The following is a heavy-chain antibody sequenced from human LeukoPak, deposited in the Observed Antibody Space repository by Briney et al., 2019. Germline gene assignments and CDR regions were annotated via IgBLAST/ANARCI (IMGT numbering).Heavy chain of an antibody. CDR3: ARGLGDGRPPFDY. D-gene: IGHD5-24*01. J-gene: IGHJ4*02. CDR1: GGPFSGYY. V-gene: IGHV4-34*01. CDR2: INHSGST. Sequence: SETLSLTCAVYGGPFSGYYWSWIRQPPGKGLEWIGEINHSGSTNYNPSLKSRVTISVDTSKNQFSLKLSSVTAADTAVHYCARGLGDGRPPFDYWGQGTLVTVSS.